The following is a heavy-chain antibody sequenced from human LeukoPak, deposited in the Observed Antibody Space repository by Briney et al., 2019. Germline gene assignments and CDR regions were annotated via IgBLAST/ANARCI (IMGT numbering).Heavy chain of an antibody. CDR3: ARMRRYYDSSGYYYVLYYFDY. CDR2: MNPNSGNT. Sequence: ASVKVSCKASGYTFTSYDINWVRQATGQGLEWMGWMNPNSGNTGYAQKFQGRDTMTRNTSISTAYMELSSLRSEDTAVYYCARMRRYYDSSGYYYVLYYFDYWGQGTLVTVSS. J-gene: IGHJ4*02. D-gene: IGHD3-22*01. CDR1: GYTFTSYD. V-gene: IGHV1-8*01.